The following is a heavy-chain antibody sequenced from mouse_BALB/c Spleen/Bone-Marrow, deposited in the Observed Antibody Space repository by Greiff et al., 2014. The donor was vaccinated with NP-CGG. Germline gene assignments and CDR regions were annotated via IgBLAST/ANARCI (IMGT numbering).Heavy chain of an antibody. CDR3: PRDYGKTAGFAY. J-gene: IGHJ3*01. CDR1: GFNIKDTH. V-gene: IGHV14-3*02. Sequence: EVQLQQSGAEVVKPGASVKLSCTASGFNIKDTHIHWVKQRPEQGLEWIGMIDPAKGNTKYDPKFQGKATITSDTSSNTAYLQLSSLTSEDTAVYYCPRDYGKTAGFAYWGQGTLVTVSA. D-gene: IGHD1-1*01. CDR2: IDPAKGNT.